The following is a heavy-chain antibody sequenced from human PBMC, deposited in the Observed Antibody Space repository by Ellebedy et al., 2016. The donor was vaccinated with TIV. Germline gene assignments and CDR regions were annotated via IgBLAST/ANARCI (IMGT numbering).Heavy chain of an antibody. V-gene: IGHV1-69*13. J-gene: IGHJ4*02. CDR1: GGTFSSYA. CDR2: IIPIFGTA. CDR3: ARDMDTAMVTRVSGLDY. Sequence: SVKVSXKASGGTFSSYAISWVRQAPGQGLEWMGGIIPIFGTANYAQKFQGRVTITADESTSTAYMELSSLRSEDTAVYYCARDMDTAMVTRVSGLDYWGQGTLVTVSS. D-gene: IGHD5-18*01.